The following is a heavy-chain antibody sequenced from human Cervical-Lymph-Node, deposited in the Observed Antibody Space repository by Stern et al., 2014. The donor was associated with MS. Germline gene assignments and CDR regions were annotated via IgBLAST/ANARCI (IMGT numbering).Heavy chain of an antibody. CDR3: AKDLDRTDFYINYLVGAMDV. CDR1: PSPFRDYD. J-gene: IGHJ6*02. V-gene: IGHV3-30*18. CDR2: TPHAGSSK. D-gene: IGHD4-11*01. Sequence: VQLVESGGGVLHPPPPPPLPPPPPPSPFRDYDLPWVRQAPGTGPERAAVTPHAGSSKFYADSVTGRFIISRDNSKNTVFLQMNSLRAEDTAVYFCAKDLDRTDFYINYLVGAMDVWGQGTTVTVSS.